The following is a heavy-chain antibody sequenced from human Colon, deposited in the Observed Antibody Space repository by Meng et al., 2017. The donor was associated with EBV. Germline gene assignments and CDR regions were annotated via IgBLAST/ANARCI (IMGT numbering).Heavy chain of an antibody. CDR2: IYHGGTT. V-gene: IGHV4-30-2*01. D-gene: IGHD2-21*02. Sequence: QLLPRAYDSGLVQPSQTLSLTCAVSGDSISSGDYSWSWIRQPPGQGLEWIGYIYHGGTTYNTSLKSRVTISVDNSKNQFSLRLTSVTAADTAVYYCARGPYCGGDCYWFDPWGQGTLVTVSS. CDR3: ARGPYCGGDCYWFDP. J-gene: IGHJ5*02. CDR1: GDSISSGDYS.